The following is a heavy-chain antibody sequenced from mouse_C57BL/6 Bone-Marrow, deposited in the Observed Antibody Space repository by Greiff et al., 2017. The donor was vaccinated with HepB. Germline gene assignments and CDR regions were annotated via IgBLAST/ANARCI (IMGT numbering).Heavy chain of an antibody. V-gene: IGHV6-3*01. D-gene: IGHD1-1*01. J-gene: IGHJ1*03. Sequence: EVMLVESGGGLVQPGGSMKLSCVASGFTFSNYWMNWVRQSPEKGLEWVAQIRLKSDNYATHYAESVKGRFTISRDDSKSSVYLQMNNLRAEDTGIYYCTNFYYGSSYGWYFDVWGTGTTVTVSS. CDR2: IRLKSDNYAT. CDR3: TNFYYGSSYGWYFDV. CDR1: GFTFSNYW.